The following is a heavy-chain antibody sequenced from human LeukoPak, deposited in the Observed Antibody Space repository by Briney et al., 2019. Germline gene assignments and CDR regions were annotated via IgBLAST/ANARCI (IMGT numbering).Heavy chain of an antibody. CDR3: ARDEWELGAFDI. CDR2: ISSSSSYI. V-gene: IGHV3-21*01. Sequence: GGSLRLSCAASGFTFSSYSMNWVRQAPGKGLEWVSSISSSSSYIYYADSVKGRFTISRDNAKNSLYLQMNSLRAEDTAVYYCARDEWELGAFDIWGQGTMVTVSS. CDR1: GFTFSSYS. D-gene: IGHD1-26*01. J-gene: IGHJ3*02.